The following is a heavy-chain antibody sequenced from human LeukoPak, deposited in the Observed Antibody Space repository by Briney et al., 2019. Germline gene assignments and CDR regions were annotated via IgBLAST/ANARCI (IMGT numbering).Heavy chain of an antibody. CDR1: GVSISSSTYY. V-gene: IGHV4-39*01. D-gene: IGHD6-6*01. Sequence: SETLSLTCTVSGVSISSSTYYWGWIRQPPGKGLEWIGSIYYSGSTYYNPSPKSRVTISVDTSKNQFSLKLSSVTAADTAVYYCARHRGGYIAALAEYWGQGTLVTVSS. CDR3: ARHRGGYIAALAEY. J-gene: IGHJ4*02. CDR2: IYYSGST.